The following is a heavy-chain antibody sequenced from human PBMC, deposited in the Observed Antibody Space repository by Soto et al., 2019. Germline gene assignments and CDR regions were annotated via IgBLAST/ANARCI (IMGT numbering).Heavy chain of an antibody. Sequence: QVQLVESGGGVVQPGRSLRLSCEASGFIFSSYGVHWVRQAPGKGLEWVAVIWYDGSYKNYADSVRGRFTITRDNSMNTLYLQMNSLRAEDTAVYYCASSISWGQGTLVTVSS. CDR3: ASSIS. CDR1: GFIFSSYG. V-gene: IGHV3-33*01. CDR2: IWYDGSYK. J-gene: IGHJ5*02.